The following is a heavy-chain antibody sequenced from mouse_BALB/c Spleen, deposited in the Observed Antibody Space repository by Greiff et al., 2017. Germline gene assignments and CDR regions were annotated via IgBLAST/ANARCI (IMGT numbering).Heavy chain of an antibody. CDR1: GFTFSSYT. CDR2: ISSGGGST. J-gene: IGHJ3*01. CDR3: ARHGGFAY. V-gene: IGHV5-12-2*01. Sequence: EVHLVESGGGLVQPGGSLKLSCAASGFTFSSYTMSWVRQTPEKRLEWVAYISSGGGSTYYPDTVKGRFTISRDNAKNTLYLQMSSLKSEDTAMYYCARHGGFAYWGQGTLVTVSA.